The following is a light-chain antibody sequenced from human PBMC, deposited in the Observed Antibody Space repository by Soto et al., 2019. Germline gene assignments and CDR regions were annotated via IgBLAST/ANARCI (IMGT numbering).Light chain of an antibody. CDR3: QQYYNAPWT. CDR2: WAS. V-gene: IGKV4-1*01. Sequence: DIVMTQSPDSLAVSLGERATINCKSSQTVLSSSNNKSYLAWYQQKPGQSPELLIYWASIRESGVPDRFSGSGSGTDFTLTISSLQAEDVAVYYCQQYYNAPWTFGHGTKVEIK. J-gene: IGKJ1*01. CDR1: QTVLSSSNNKSY.